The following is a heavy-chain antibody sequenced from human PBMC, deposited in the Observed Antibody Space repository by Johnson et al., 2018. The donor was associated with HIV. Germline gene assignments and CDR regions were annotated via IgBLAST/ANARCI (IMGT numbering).Heavy chain of an antibody. V-gene: IGHV3-43D*03. CDR2: ISWDGGST. D-gene: IGHD3-10*01. Sequence: VESGGVVVQPGGSLRLSCAASGFTFDDYAMHWVRQAPGKGLEWVSLISWDGGSTYYADSVKGRFTISRDNSKNSLYLQMNSLRAEDTALYYCAKTALFQSIWDAFDIWGQGTMVNVSS. CDR3: AKTALFQSIWDAFDI. J-gene: IGHJ3*02. CDR1: GFTFDDYA.